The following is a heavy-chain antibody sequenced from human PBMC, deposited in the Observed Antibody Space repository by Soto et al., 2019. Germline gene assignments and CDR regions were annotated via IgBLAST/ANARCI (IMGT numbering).Heavy chain of an antibody. V-gene: IGHV3-23*01. J-gene: IGHJ6*02. CDR1: GFTFSSYA. D-gene: IGHD1-26*01. CDR3: AKDPDSGSYLYYYYGMDV. CDR2: ISGSGGST. Sequence: EVQLLESGGGLVQPGGSLRLSCAASGFTFSSYAMSWVRQAPGKGLEWVSAISGSGGSTYYADSVKGRFTISRDNSKNTLYLQMNSVRAEDTAVYYCAKDPDSGSYLYYYYGMDVWGQGTTVTVSS.